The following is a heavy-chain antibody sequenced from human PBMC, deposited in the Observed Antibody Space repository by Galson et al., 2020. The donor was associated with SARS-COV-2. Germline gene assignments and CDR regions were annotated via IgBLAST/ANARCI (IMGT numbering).Heavy chain of an antibody. V-gene: IGHV3-30*18. J-gene: IGHJ4*02. CDR2: ISYDGSNK. CDR1: GFTFSSYG. CDR3: AKQFHYGSGSYQGDY. D-gene: IGHD3-10*01. Sequence: GGSLRLSCAASGFTFSSYGMHWVRQAPGKGLEWVAVISYDGSNKYYADSVKGRFTISRDNSKNTLYLQMNSLRAEDTAVYYCAKQFHYGSGSYQGDYWGQGTLVTVSS.